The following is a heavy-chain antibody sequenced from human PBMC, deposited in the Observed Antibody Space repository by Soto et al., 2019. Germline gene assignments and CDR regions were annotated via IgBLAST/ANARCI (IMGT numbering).Heavy chain of an antibody. CDR3: ARSEPPYYYGMDV. CDR1: GFTFSSYG. J-gene: IGHJ6*02. D-gene: IGHD1-1*01. V-gene: IGHV3-33*01. Sequence: GGSLRLSCAASGFTFSSYGMHWVRQAPGKGLEWVAVIWYDGSNKYYADSVKGRFTISRDNSKNTLYLQMNSLRAEDTAVYYCARSEPPYYYGMDVWGQGTTVTVSS. CDR2: IWYDGSNK.